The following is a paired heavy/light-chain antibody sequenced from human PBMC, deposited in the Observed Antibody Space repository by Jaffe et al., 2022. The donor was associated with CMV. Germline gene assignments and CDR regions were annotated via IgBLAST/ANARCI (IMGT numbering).Light chain of an antibody. V-gene: IGLV2-11*01. CDR3: CSYAGSSWV. CDR2: DVS. Sequence: QSALTQPRSVSGSPGQSVTISCTGTSRDVGGYKYVSWYQQHPGKAPKLIIYDVSKRPSGVPDRFSGSKSGNTASLSISGLQAEDEADYYCCSYAGSSWVFGGGTKLTVL. CDR1: SRDVGGYKY. J-gene: IGLJ3*02.
Heavy chain of an antibody. J-gene: IGHJ6*02. CDR1: GFTFDDYV. CDR3: AKDIKTTTLNDYGLDV. CDR2: INWNGVTT. Sequence: EVQLVESGGGLVQPGRSLRLSCAASGFTFDDYVMHWVRQAPGKGLEWVSGINWNGVTTAYADSVKGRFTISRDNAKNSLYLQMNSLRVEDTALYYCAKDIKTTTLNDYGLDVWGQGTTVTVSS. D-gene: IGHD1-26*01. V-gene: IGHV3-9*01.